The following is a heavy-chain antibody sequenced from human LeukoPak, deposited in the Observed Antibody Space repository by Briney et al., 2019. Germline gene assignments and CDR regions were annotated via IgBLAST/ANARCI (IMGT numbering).Heavy chain of an antibody. D-gene: IGHD4-23*01. V-gene: IGHV4-34*01. CDR3: ARDGNYGGNSGDY. CDR2: INHSGST. CDR1: GGSFSGYY. J-gene: IGHJ4*02. Sequence: ASETLSLTCAVYGGSFSGYYWSWIRQPPGKGLEWIGEINHSGSTNYNPSLKSRVTISVDTSKNQFSLKLSSVTAADTAVYYCARDGNYGGNSGDYWGQGTLVTASS.